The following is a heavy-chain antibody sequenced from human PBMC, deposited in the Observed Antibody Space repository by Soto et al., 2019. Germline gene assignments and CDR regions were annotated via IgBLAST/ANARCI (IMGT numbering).Heavy chain of an antibody. CDR1: GGSISNYY. Sequence: SETLSLTCTVSGGSISNYYWSWIRQPPGKGLEWIGYIYYSGSTNYNPSLKSRVTISVDTSSYQFSLKLSSVTAADTALYYCARARHDYYYYMDVWGKGTTVTVSS. V-gene: IGHV4-59*01. CDR3: ARARHDYYYYMDV. J-gene: IGHJ6*03. CDR2: IYYSGST.